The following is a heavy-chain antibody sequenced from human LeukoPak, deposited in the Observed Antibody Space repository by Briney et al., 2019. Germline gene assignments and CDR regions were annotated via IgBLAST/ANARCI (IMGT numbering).Heavy chain of an antibody. Sequence: SETLSLTCSVSGDSISNYYWSWIRQPAGKGLEWIGRIYASGSTNYNPSLKSRVTMSVDTSKNQFSLKLSSVTAADTAVYYCARSYGSGSRTIFDYWGQGTLVTVSS. D-gene: IGHD3-10*01. J-gene: IGHJ4*02. V-gene: IGHV4-4*07. CDR2: IYASGST. CDR3: ARSYGSGSRTIFDY. CDR1: GDSISNYY.